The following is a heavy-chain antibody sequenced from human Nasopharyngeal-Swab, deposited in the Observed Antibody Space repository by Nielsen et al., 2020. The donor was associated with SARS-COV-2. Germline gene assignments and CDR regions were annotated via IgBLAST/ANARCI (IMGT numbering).Heavy chain of an antibody. J-gene: IGHJ4*02. CDR3: LRGIGGLQATDREF. Sequence: GESLKISCAASGFNFNTYTFNWVRQAPGKGLEWVSFIHTGSNDILYAESVKGRFSISRDDAQSSLHLQMNSLRVEDTAVYYCLRGIGGLQATDREFWGQGTLVTVSS. D-gene: IGHD3-16*01. CDR1: GFNFNTYT. CDR2: IHTGSNDI. V-gene: IGHV3-21*06.